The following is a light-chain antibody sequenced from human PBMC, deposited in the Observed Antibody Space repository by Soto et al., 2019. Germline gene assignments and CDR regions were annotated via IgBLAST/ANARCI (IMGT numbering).Light chain of an antibody. CDR3: QQYGISPPYT. V-gene: IGKV3-20*01. CDR2: AAS. CDR1: ETVNNNF. Sequence: DIVLTQSPGTLSLSPGERTTLSCRASETVNNNFLGWYQQKPGQAPRLLIFAASRRATGIPDRFSGSGSETDFTLTISRLEHDDVGVYYCQQYGISPPYTFGQGTKLEIK. J-gene: IGKJ2*01.